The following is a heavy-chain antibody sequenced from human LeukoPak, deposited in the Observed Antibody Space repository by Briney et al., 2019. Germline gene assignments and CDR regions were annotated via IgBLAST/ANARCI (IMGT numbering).Heavy chain of an antibody. D-gene: IGHD6-13*01. Sequence: GGSLRLSCAATGFTFSNYAMSWVRQAPGKGLEWVAVISYDGSNKYYADSVKGRFTISRDNSKNTLYLQMNSLRAEDTAVYYCARDRGYSSSWYLYYWGQGTLVTVSS. CDR1: GFTFSNYA. J-gene: IGHJ4*02. V-gene: IGHV3-30*03. CDR3: ARDRGYSSSWYLYY. CDR2: ISYDGSNK.